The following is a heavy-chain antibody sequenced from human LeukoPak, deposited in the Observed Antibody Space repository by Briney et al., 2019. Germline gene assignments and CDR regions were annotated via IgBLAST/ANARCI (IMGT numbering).Heavy chain of an antibody. J-gene: IGHJ5*02. CDR2: MNPNSGNT. CDR3: ARGRPYYYGSGSVGFDP. CDR1: GYTFTSYD. V-gene: IGHV1-8*01. Sequence: GAPVKVSCKASGYTFTSYDINWVRQATGQGLEWMGWMNPNSGNTGYAQKFQGRVTMTRNTSISTAYMELSSLRSEDTAVYYCARGRPYYYGSGSVGFDPWGQGTLVTVSS. D-gene: IGHD3-10*01.